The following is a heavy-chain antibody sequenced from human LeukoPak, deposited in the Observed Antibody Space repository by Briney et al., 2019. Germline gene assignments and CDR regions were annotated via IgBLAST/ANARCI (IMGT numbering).Heavy chain of an antibody. Sequence: PGGSLRLSCAASGFSFRNHWMGWVRQAPGKGLEWVANTKPDGSAEYYADSVRGRFTASRDNANNLLYLQMNRLRAEDTAVYYCARDGGLHTNFDYWGQGTLLTVSS. CDR2: TKPDGSAE. J-gene: IGHJ4*02. D-gene: IGHD2-15*01. V-gene: IGHV3-7*01. CDR3: ARDGGLHTNFDY. CDR1: GFSFRNHW.